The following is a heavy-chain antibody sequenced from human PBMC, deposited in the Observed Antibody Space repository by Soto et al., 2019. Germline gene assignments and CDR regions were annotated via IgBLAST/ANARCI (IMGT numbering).Heavy chain of an antibody. CDR3: AKASLYGDYAYYYGMDV. J-gene: IGHJ6*02. V-gene: IGHV3-9*01. D-gene: IGHD4-17*01. CDR2: ISWNSGTI. Sequence: SLRLSCAASGFTFDDYAMHWVRQAPGKGLEWVSGISWNSGTIGYADSVKGRFTISRDNAKNSLYLQMNWLRAEDTALYYCAKASLYGDYAYYYGMDVWGQGTTVTVSS. CDR1: GFTFDDYA.